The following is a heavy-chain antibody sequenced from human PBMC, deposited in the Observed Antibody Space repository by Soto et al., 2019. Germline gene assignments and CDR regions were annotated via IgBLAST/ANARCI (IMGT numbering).Heavy chain of an antibody. Sequence: QVQLVQSGAEVKKPGSSVKVSCKASGGTFSSYSINWVRQAPGQGLEWMGEIIPIFGTANYAQNFQGRVTITTDESTSTAYMELSSLRSEDAALYYCARDGGRHTGGIDYWGQGTPVTV. CDR3: ARDGGRHTGGIDY. J-gene: IGHJ4*02. D-gene: IGHD1-26*01. CDR2: IIPIFGTA. V-gene: IGHV1-69*01. CDR1: GGTFSSYS.